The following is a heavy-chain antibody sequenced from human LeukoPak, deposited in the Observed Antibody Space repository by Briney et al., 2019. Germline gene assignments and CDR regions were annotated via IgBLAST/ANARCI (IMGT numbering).Heavy chain of an antibody. J-gene: IGHJ4*02. D-gene: IGHD3-22*01. CDR3: ARQHYYDSKEGYFDY. V-gene: IGHV4-39*01. Sequence: PSETLSLTCTVSGVSIRSSYYYWGWIRQPPGKGLEWIGSTYYSGSTYYNPSLKSRVTISVDTSKNQFSLKLSSVTAADTAVYYCARQHYYDSKEGYFDYWGQGTLVTVSS. CDR2: TYYSGST. CDR1: GVSIRSSYYY.